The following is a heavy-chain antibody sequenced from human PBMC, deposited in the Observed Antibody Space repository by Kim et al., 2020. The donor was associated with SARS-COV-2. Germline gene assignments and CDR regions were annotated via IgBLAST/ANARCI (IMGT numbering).Heavy chain of an antibody. CDR3: ARGTRQWLVRRPYYYYMDV. J-gene: IGHJ6*03. D-gene: IGHD6-19*01. CDR1: GGSFSGYY. V-gene: IGHV4-34*01. CDR2: INHSGST. Sequence: SETLSLTCAVYGGSFSGYYWSWIRQPPGKGLEWIGEINHSGSTNYNPSLKSRVTISVDTSKNQFSLKLSSVTAADTAVYYCARGTRQWLVRRPYYYYMDVWGHGTTVTVSS.